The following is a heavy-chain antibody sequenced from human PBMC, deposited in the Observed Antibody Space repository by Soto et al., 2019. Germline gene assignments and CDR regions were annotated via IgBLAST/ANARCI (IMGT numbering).Heavy chain of an antibody. Sequence: QLQLQESGPGLVKPSETLSLTCTVSGGSISSSSYYWGWIRQPPGKGLEWIGSIYYSGSTYYNPSLKSRVTISVDTSKNQFSLKLSSVTAADTAVYYCESHSLLWFGRESYYWGQGTLVTVSS. D-gene: IGHD3-10*01. V-gene: IGHV4-39*01. CDR1: GGSISSSSYY. CDR2: IYYSGST. CDR3: ESHSLLWFGRESYY. J-gene: IGHJ4*02.